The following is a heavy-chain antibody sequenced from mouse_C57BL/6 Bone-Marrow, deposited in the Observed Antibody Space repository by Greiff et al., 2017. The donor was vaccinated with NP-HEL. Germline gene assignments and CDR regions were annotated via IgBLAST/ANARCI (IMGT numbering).Heavy chain of an antibody. Sequence: VQLQQSGPGLVKPSQSLSLTCSVTGYSITSGYYWNWIRQFPGNKLEWMGYISYDGSNNYNPSLKNRISITRDTSKNQFFLKLNSVTTEDTATYYCARGWLLRGFAYWGQGTLVTVSA. CDR3: ARGWLLRGFAY. CDR2: ISYDGSN. V-gene: IGHV3-6*01. J-gene: IGHJ3*01. D-gene: IGHD2-3*01. CDR1: GYSITSGYY.